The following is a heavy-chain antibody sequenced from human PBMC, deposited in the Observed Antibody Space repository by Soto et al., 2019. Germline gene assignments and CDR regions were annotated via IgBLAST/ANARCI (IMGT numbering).Heavy chain of an antibody. Sequence: QLQLQESGPGLVKPSETLSLTCTVSGGSISSSSYYWGWIRQPPGKGLEWIGSIYYSGSTYYNPSLKSRVTISVDTSKNQFSLKLSSVTAADTAVYYCARHGNNQGGRWLQFAPLNYYGMDVWGQGTTVTVSS. J-gene: IGHJ6*02. CDR3: ARHGNNQGGRWLQFAPLNYYGMDV. V-gene: IGHV4-39*01. CDR2: IYYSGST. CDR1: GGSISSSSYY. D-gene: IGHD5-12*01.